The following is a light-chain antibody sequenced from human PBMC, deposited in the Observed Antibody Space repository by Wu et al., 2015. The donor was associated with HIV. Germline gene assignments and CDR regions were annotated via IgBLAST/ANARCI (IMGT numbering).Light chain of an antibody. Sequence: SASVGGRSHHHLTGQVRALAFLVLVSAETRETPKLLIYAASTLQSGVPSKFSGSGSGTEFTLTITSLQPEDFAVYYCQQSYSTPYNFGRGTKVEIK. V-gene: IGKV1-39*01. CDR2: AAS. CDR3: QQSYSTPYN. CDR1: RALAF. J-gene: IGKJ2*01.